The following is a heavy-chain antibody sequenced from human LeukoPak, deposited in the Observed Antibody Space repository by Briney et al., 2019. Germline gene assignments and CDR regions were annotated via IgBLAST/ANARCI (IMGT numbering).Heavy chain of an antibody. J-gene: IGHJ5*02. CDR3: AREQEPTNSSSWYTDHNWFDP. V-gene: IGHV3-30-3*01. CDR2: ISYDGSNK. D-gene: IGHD6-13*01. CDR1: GFTFSNAW. Sequence: PGGSLRLSRAASGFTFSNAWMSWVRQAPGKGLEWVAVISYDGSNKYYADSVKGRFTISRDNSKNTLYLQMNSLRAEDTAVYYCAREQEPTNSSSWYTDHNWFDPWGQGTLVTVSS.